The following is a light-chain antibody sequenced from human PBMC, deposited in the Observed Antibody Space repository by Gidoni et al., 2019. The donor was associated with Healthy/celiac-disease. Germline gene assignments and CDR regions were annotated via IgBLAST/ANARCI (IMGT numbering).Light chain of an antibody. CDR3: QQDGSSPWT. Sequence: IVLPPSPGTLSLSPGERATLSCRASQSVSSSYLAWYQQKPGQAPRLLIYGASSRATGIPDRFSGSGSGTDFTLTISRLEPEDVAVYYCQQDGSSPWTFGQGTKVEIK. CDR2: GAS. J-gene: IGKJ1*01. V-gene: IGKV3-20*01. CDR1: QSVSSSY.